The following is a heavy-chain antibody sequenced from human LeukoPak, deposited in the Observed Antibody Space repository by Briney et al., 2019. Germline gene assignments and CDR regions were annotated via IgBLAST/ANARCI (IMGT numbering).Heavy chain of an antibody. Sequence: GGTLRLSCAASGFTFSNYGMSWVRQAPGKGLEWVSTISGSGGNTYYADSVKGRFTISRDTSKNTLYLQMNSPRAEDTAVYYCAKDMYYDSSGPVFDYWGQGTLVTVSS. CDR2: ISGSGGNT. V-gene: IGHV3-23*01. J-gene: IGHJ4*02. CDR3: AKDMYYDSSGPVFDY. D-gene: IGHD3-22*01. CDR1: GFTFSNYG.